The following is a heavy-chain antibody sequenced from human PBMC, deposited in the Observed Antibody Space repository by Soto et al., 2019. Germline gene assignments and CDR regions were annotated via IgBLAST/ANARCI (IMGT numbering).Heavy chain of an antibody. D-gene: IGHD3-10*01. Sequence: QVQLQESGPGLVKPSQTLSLTCTVSGGSISSGGYYWSWIRQHPGKGLEWIGYISYSGSTSYNPSLTSRVTITVDTSKNQFSLKLSSVTAADTAVYYCAANGYYGSGSYGYWGLGTLVTVSS. V-gene: IGHV4-31*03. CDR2: ISYSGST. CDR3: AANGYYGSGSYGY. CDR1: GGSISSGGYY. J-gene: IGHJ4*02.